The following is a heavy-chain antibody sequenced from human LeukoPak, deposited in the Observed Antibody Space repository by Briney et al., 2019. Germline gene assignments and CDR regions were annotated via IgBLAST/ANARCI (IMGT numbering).Heavy chain of an antibody. CDR1: GFSFDGYT. J-gene: IGHJ4*02. CDR2: ISWNSGRI. Sequence: GGSLRLSCAASGFSFDGYTMHWVRQAPGKGLEWVSGISWNSGRIGYADSVKGRFTISRDNTKNSLYLQMNSLRAEDTAVYYCARPPGSWPTGDYWGQGTLVTVSS. D-gene: IGHD6-13*01. V-gene: IGHV3-9*01. CDR3: ARPPGSWPTGDY.